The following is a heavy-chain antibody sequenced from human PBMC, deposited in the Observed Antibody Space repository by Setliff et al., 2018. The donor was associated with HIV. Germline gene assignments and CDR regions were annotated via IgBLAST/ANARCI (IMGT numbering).Heavy chain of an antibody. J-gene: IGHJ4*02. CDR1: GFTFGDFC. V-gene: IGHV3-48*01. D-gene: IGHD3-10*01. CDR2: ISSKRTSI. Sequence: GGSLRLSCETSGFTFGDFCMNWVRQAPGKGLEWISYISSKRTSIYYADSVKGRFTISRDNAMNSLYLQMDNLRAEDTAVYYCARVRFGSLDYCGQGTLVTVSS. CDR3: ARVRFGSLDY.